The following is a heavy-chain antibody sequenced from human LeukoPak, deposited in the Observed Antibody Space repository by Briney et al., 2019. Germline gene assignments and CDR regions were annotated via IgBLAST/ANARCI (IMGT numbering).Heavy chain of an antibody. J-gene: IGHJ5*02. CDR3: AGRPFRGVIGWFDP. V-gene: IGHV4-39*01. D-gene: IGHD3-10*01. CDR1: GGSISSSSYY. Sequence: PSETLSLPCTVSGGSISSSSYYWGWIRQPPGKGLEWIGSIYYSGSTYYNPSLKSRVTISVDTSKNQFPLKLSSVTAADTAVYSGAGRPFRGVIGWFDPWGQGTLVTVSS. CDR2: IYYSGST.